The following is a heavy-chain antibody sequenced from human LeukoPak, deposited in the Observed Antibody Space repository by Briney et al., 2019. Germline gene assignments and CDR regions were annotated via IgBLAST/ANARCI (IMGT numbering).Heavy chain of an antibody. Sequence: ASVKVSCKASGYTFTSYDINWVRQATGQGLEWMGWMKPNSGNTGYAQKFQGRVTMTRNTSISTAYMELSSLRSEDTAVYYSAHAERNWNSRSDVAFDIWGQGTMVTVSS. CDR2: MKPNSGNT. CDR1: GYTFTSYD. J-gene: IGHJ3*02. V-gene: IGHV1-8*01. D-gene: IGHD1-7*01. CDR3: AHAERNWNSRSDVAFDI.